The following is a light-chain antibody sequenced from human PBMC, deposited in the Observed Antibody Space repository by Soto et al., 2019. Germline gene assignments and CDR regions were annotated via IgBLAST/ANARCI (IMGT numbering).Light chain of an antibody. Sequence: QSALTQPASVSGSPGQSITISCTGTSSDIGAYNFVSWYQQHPGKAPKLMLYDVNIRPSGVSNRFSGSKSGNTASLPISGLQDEDEADYYCTSWTTSTTMIFGGGTKLTVL. CDR3: TSWTTSTTMI. CDR2: DVN. CDR1: SSDIGAYNF. V-gene: IGLV2-14*03. J-gene: IGLJ2*01.